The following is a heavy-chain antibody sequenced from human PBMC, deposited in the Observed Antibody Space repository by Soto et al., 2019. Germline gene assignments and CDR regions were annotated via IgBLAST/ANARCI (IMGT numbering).Heavy chain of an antibody. CDR1: GYTFTGYF. V-gene: IGHV1-2*02. D-gene: IGHD3-3*01. CDR3: ARGGGTILAPLP. CDR2: INPNSGVT. J-gene: IGHJ5*02. Sequence: ASVKVSCKASGYTFTGYFMHWVRQAPGQGLEWMGYINPNSGVTKYAQKFQGRVTLARDTSINTAYMEMTMLTSDDTAVYYCARGGGTILAPLPWGQGTLVTVSS.